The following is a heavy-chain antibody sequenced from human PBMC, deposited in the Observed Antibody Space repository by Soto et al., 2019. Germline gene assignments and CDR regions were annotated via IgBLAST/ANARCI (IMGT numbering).Heavy chain of an antibody. CDR3: AFMTTVTTTSPKPYYYYGMDV. J-gene: IGHJ6*02. CDR1: GFTFSSYS. D-gene: IGHD4-17*01. Sequence: GGSLRLSCAASGFTFSSYSMNWVRQAPGKGLEWVSSISSSSSYIYYADSVKGRFTISRDNAKNSLYLQMNSLRAEDTAVYYCAFMTTVTTTSPKPYYYYGMDVWGQGTTVTVSS. V-gene: IGHV3-21*01. CDR2: ISSSSSYI.